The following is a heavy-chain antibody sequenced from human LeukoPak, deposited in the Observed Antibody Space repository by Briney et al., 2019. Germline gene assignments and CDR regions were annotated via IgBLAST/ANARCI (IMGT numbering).Heavy chain of an antibody. D-gene: IGHD3-10*01. CDR2: IYHSGST. V-gene: IGHV4-4*02. Sequence: SGTLSLTCAVSGGSISSDHWWNWVRQPPGKGLEWIGEIYHSGSTTYSPSLKRRVTILVDKCKNQFSLELTSVTAADTAVYYCVRDNDHGSGNYSTVSFDPRGEGTLVTVSS. J-gene: IGHJ5*02. CDR1: GGSISSDHW. CDR3: VRDNDHGSGNYSTVSFDP.